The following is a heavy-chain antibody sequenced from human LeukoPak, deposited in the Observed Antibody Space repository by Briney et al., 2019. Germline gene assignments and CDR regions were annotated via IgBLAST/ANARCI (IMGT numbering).Heavy chain of an antibody. Sequence: GGSLRLSCAASGFTFSSYAMHWVRQAPGKGLEWVSYISSSSSTIYYADSVKGRFTISRDNAKNSLYLQMNSLRAEDTAVYYCARNEHYDSWSGYLGFFDFWGQGTLVTVSS. V-gene: IGHV3-48*01. CDR2: ISSSSSTI. CDR1: GFTFSSYA. J-gene: IGHJ4*02. CDR3: ARNEHYDSWSGYLGFFDF. D-gene: IGHD3-3*01.